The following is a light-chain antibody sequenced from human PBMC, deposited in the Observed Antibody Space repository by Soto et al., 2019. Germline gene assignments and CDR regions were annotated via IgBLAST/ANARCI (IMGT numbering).Light chain of an antibody. CDR3: QQCGWSPYT. Sequence: EIVLTQSPDTLSVSPGERVTLSCTASESFSRDYLVWYLQKPGQPPSLLIQGASYRATGIPDRFSGSGVRTDFNFTLTISRVETEDFGVYFCQQCGWSPYTFGQGTKLEIK. V-gene: IGKV3-20*01. J-gene: IGKJ2*01. CDR1: ESFSRDY. CDR2: GAS.